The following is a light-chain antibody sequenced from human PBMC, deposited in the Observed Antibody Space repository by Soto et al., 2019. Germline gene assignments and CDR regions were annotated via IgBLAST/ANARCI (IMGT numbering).Light chain of an antibody. CDR2: EVS. Sequence: QSALTQPASVSGAPGQSITISCTGTSSDVGGYNYVSWYQQHPGKAPKHMIYEVSNRPSGVSNRFSGSKSGNTASLTISGLQAEDEAEYYCSSYTSSSMWVFGGGTKLTVL. V-gene: IGLV2-14*01. CDR3: SSYTSSSMWV. J-gene: IGLJ3*02. CDR1: SSDVGGYNY.